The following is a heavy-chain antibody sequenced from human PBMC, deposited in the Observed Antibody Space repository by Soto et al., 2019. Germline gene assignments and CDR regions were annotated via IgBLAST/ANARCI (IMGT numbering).Heavy chain of an antibody. D-gene: IGHD3-22*01. V-gene: IGHV3-23*01. CDR1: GFTFSSYA. J-gene: IGHJ4*02. Sequence: EVPLLESGGGLVQPGGSLRLSCAASGFTFSSYAMSWVRQAPGKGLEWVSAISGSGGSTYYADSVKGRFTISRDNSKNALYLQMNSLRAEDTAVYYCAKDLYYDSSGYQTGLDYWGQGTLVTVSS. CDR3: AKDLYYDSSGYQTGLDY. CDR2: ISGSGGST.